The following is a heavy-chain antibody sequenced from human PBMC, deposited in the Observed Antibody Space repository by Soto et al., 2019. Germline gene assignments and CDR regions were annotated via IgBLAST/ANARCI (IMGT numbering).Heavy chain of an antibody. J-gene: IGHJ4*02. D-gene: IGHD3-16*02. CDR2: IRPDNGNT. V-gene: IGHV1-18*01. Sequence: GXSVKVSCKTSVYSFSTSGISWVRQAPGQGLEWLGWIRPDNGNTKSAQRLQGRVTFTADKSASTSYMELRSLTSDYTAMYYYARDTASNRYNVWGQGTLVTVSS. CDR1: VYSFSTSG. CDR3: ARDTASNRYNV.